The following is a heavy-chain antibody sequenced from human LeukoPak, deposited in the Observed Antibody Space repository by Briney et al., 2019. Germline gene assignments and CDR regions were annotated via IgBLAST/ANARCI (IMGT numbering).Heavy chain of an antibody. Sequence: PPETLSLTCIVSGGSLHRSFWTWVRQPPGKGLQWIGRIYSSGTTDYSPSLKSRLTISIDTSMNQFSLRLASVTAADTAVYYCGRRPAVDGHIDNWGQGILVAVSS. CDR3: GRRPAVDGHIDN. CDR2: IYSSGTT. D-gene: IGHD3/OR15-3a*01. V-gene: IGHV4-59*01. CDR1: GGSLHRSF. J-gene: IGHJ4*02.